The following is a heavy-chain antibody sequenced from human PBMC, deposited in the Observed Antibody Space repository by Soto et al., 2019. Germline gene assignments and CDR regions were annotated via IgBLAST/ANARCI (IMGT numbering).Heavy chain of an antibody. D-gene: IGHD2-15*01. CDR3: ARDMSGYCSGGSCHDAFDI. Sequence: PVGSLRLSCAASGFTFSSYSMNWVRQAPGKGLEWVSSISSSSSYIYYADSVKGRFTISRDNAKNSLYLQMNSLRAEDTAVYYCARDMSGYCSGGSCHDAFDIWGQGTMVTVSS. V-gene: IGHV3-21*01. J-gene: IGHJ3*02. CDR2: ISSSSSYI. CDR1: GFTFSSYS.